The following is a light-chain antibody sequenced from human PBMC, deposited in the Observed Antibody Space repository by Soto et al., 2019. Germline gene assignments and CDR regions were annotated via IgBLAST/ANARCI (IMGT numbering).Light chain of an antibody. V-gene: IGKV1-39*01. J-gene: IGKJ4*01. CDR3: QQSNSTPV. Sequence: DIQMTQSPSSLSASVGDRVTITCRASQSISSYLNWYQQKPGKAPKLLIYAASSLQRGVPSRFSGSGSGTDFTLTISSLQPEDFATYYCQQSNSTPVFGGGTKVEIK. CDR1: QSISSY. CDR2: AAS.